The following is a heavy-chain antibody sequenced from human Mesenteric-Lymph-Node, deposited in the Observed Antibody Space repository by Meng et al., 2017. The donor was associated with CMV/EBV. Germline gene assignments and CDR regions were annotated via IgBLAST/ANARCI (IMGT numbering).Heavy chain of an antibody. CDR2: IYYSGST. CDR3: ARDDGYFDY. J-gene: IGHJ4*02. Sequence: SLTCTFTCGSVSSGSYYLRWIRQPPGKGLEWIGCIYYSGSTNYNPSLKSRVTISVDTSKNQFSLKLSSVTAADTAVYYCARDDGYFDYWGQGTLVTVSS. CDR1: CGSVSSGSYY. V-gene: IGHV4-61*01.